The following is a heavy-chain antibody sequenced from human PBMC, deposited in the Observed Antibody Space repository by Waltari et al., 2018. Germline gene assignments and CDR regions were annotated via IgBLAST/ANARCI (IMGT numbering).Heavy chain of an antibody. CDR1: GYSINSDHY. CDR2: IYHSGST. CDR3: ALYSSSSGCAY. Sequence: QVQLQESGPGLEKPSETLSLTCAVAGYSINSDHYWGWIRQPPGKGLEWIGTIYHSGSTYYNPSLKRRVTISVDTSKNQFSLKLSSVTAADTAVYYCALYSSSSGCAYWGQGTLVTVSS. D-gene: IGHD6-6*01. V-gene: IGHV4-38-2*01. J-gene: IGHJ4*02.